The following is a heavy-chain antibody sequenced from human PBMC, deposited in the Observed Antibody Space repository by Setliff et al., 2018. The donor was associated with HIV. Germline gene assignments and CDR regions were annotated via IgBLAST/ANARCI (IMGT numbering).Heavy chain of an antibody. J-gene: IGHJ5*02. CDR2: IYYSGST. Sequence: SETLSLTCSVSGGSISRYYWSWIRQPPGKGLEWIGFIYYSGSTNYNPSLKSRVTISVDTSKNQFSLKTSSVTAADTAVYYCARGWLQFGWFDPWGQGTLVTVSS. CDR1: GGSISRYY. CDR3: ARGWLQFGWFDP. V-gene: IGHV4-59*08. D-gene: IGHD5-12*01.